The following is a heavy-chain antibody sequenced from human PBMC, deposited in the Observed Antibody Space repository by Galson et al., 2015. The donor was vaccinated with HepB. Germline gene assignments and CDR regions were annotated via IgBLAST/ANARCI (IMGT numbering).Heavy chain of an antibody. Sequence: SLRLSCAASGFTFSSYAMHWVRQAPGKGLEWVAVISYDGSNKYYADSVKGRFTISRDNSKNTLYLQMNSLRAEDTAVYYCARDPNPEEYCSSTSCSVGGQVVNWFDPWGQGTLVTVSS. CDR1: GFTFSSYA. J-gene: IGHJ5*02. CDR2: ISYDGSNK. CDR3: ARDPNPEEYCSSTSCSVGGQVVNWFDP. V-gene: IGHV3-30-3*01. D-gene: IGHD2-2*01.